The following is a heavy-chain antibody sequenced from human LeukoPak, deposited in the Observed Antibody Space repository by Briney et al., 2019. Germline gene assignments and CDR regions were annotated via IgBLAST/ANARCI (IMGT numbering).Heavy chain of an antibody. D-gene: IGHD3-10*01. CDR2: ISWNSKSI. CDR1: GFTFNDYV. J-gene: IGHJ4*02. Sequence: GGSLRLSCTASGFTFNDYVIHWVRHAPGKGPEWVSGISWNSKSIDYADSVKGRFTISRDNAKNTLYLQMNSLRAEDTALYYCAKVIQIRGVIMRYFEHCGQGAPVSVSS. V-gene: IGHV3-9*01. CDR3: AKVIQIRGVIMRYFEH.